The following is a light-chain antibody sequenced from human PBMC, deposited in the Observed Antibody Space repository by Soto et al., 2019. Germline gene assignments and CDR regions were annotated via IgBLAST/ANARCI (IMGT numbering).Light chain of an antibody. CDR1: QSVSSK. CDR3: QQYNNWPWA. Sequence: MSQSTATVSAYPGKGDIFSCWASQSVSSKLAWYQQKPGQAPRLLIYGASTRATGIPARFSVSGSGTDFTLSICSLQPEDFAFYFCQQYNNWPWASCQGSMADIK. CDR2: GAS. V-gene: IGKV3-15*01. J-gene: IGKJ1*01.